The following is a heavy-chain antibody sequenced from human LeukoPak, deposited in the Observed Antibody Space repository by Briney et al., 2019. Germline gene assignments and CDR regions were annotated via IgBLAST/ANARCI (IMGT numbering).Heavy chain of an antibody. Sequence: PSETVSLTCIVSGRPISSYYWSWIRQPPGKGLEWIGYIYNSGITNPHPSLKSRVTISVDTSKNQFSLKLSSVTAADTAVYYCARAPRYSGSYYAPKYYFDYRGQGTLVTVSS. CDR3: ARAPRYSGSYYAPKYYFDY. J-gene: IGHJ4*02. CDR1: GRPISSYY. V-gene: IGHV4-59*01. D-gene: IGHD1-26*01. CDR2: IYNSGIT.